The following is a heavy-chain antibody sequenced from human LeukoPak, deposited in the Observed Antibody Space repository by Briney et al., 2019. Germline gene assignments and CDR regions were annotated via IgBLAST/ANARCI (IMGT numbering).Heavy chain of an antibody. CDR2: IYTSGNT. D-gene: IGHD1-14*01. J-gene: IGHJ5*02. CDR3: ARDNPAGP. V-gene: IGHV4-4*07. CDR1: GGSISGYF. Sequence: AETLSLTCTVSGGSISGYFWSWIRQSAGKGLEWIGRIYTSGNTDYNPSFKSRVTLSIDTSKKQFSLKLASLTAADTAVYYCARDNPAGPWGQGTLVTVSS.